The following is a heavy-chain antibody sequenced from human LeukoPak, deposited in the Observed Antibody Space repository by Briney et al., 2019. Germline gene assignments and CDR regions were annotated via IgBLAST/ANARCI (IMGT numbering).Heavy chain of an antibody. CDR1: GYTFTSYY. J-gene: IGHJ1*01. Sequence: ASVKVSCKASGYTFTSYYMHWVRQAPGQGLEWMGIINPSGGSTSYAQKFQGRVTMTRDTSTGTVYMELSSLRSEDTAVYYCAREEGAAAGTGYFQHWGQGTLVTVSS. CDR2: INPSGGST. V-gene: IGHV1-46*01. D-gene: IGHD6-13*01. CDR3: AREEGAAAGTGYFQH.